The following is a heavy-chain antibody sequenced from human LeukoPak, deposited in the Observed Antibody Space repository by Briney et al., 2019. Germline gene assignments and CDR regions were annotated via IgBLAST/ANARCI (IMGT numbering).Heavy chain of an antibody. J-gene: IGHJ4*02. D-gene: IGHD3/OR15-3a*01. V-gene: IGHV1-18*01. Sequence: ASVTVSCKASGYTFTGFGISWVRQAPGQGLEWMGWISAYNGNTNYAQKLQGRVTMTTDTSTNTAYMELRSLRSDDTAVYYCARLLDPGLDYWGQGTLVTVSS. CDR1: GYTFTGFG. CDR3: ARLLDPGLDY. CDR2: ISAYNGNT.